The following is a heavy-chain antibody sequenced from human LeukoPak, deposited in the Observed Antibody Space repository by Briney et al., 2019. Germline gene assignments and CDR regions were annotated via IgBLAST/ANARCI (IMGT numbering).Heavy chain of an antibody. CDR1: GFSFSGHW. CDR3: ARDDYFDTNNYADDGFDI. Sequence: HTGGSLRLSCTASGFSFSGHWMHWARQLPGKGLVWVSRISPTGSTTSYADSVKGRFTISRDNAKNSLYLQMNSLRAEDTAVYYCARDDYFDTNNYADDGFDIWGQGTMVTVSS. CDR2: ISPTGSTT. J-gene: IGHJ3*02. D-gene: IGHD3-22*01. V-gene: IGHV3-74*01.